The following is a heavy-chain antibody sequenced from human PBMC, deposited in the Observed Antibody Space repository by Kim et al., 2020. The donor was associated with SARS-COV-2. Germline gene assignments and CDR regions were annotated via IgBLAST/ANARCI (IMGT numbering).Heavy chain of an antibody. D-gene: IGHD2-2*01. CDR2: INHSGST. CDR3: ARGVRGVVVPAATDY. J-gene: IGHJ4*02. Sequence: SETLSLTCAVYGGSFSGYYWSWIRQPPGKGLEWIGEINHSGSTNYNPSLKSRVTISVDTSKNQFSLKLSSVTAADTAVYYCARGVRGVVVPAATDYWGQG. CDR1: GGSFSGYY. V-gene: IGHV4-34*01.